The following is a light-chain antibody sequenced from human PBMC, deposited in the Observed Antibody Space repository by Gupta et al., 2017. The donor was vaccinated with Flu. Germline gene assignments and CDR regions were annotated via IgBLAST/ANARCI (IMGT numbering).Light chain of an antibody. J-gene: IGLJ3*02. Sequence: QSVLTQPPSVSGAPGQRVTISCSGTSSSIGSNFVYWYQQVPGTAPKLLIYRNTQRPSGVPGRFSGSRSGTAASLAISGLRAEEEADYYCAAWDDSRTWVFGGGTKLTVL. CDR1: SSSIGSNF. V-gene: IGLV1-47*01. CDR2: RNT. CDR3: AAWDDSRTWV.